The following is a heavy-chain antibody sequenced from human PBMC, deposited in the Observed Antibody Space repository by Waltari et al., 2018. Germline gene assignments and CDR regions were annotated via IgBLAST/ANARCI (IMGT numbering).Heavy chain of an antibody. V-gene: IGHV3-7*01. J-gene: IGHJ3*01. CDR2: INQDGSEK. Sequence: EVQLVESGGGLVQPGGSLGLSCAASGFTFHFYWMSWVRQAPGKGLEFVANINQDGSEKSYVDSVKGRFTISRDNAKNSMSLQMSSLRAEDAAVYYCARDPGFSEFDLWGQGTLVSISA. CDR1: GFTFHFYW. CDR3: ARDPGFSEFDL.